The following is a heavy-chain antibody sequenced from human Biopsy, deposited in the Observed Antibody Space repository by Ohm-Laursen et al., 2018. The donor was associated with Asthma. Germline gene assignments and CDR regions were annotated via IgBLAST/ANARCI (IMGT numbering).Heavy chain of an antibody. V-gene: IGHV1-3*01. CDR2: INAANGNT. Sequence: ESSVKVSCKASGYTFINCAIHWVRQAPGHSLEWMGWINAANGNTKYSQKFQGRLTISRDTSASTAYMDLSSLRSEDTAVYYCARTYFDFLTGQVHDAFAMWGQGTMVTVSS. D-gene: IGHD3-9*01. J-gene: IGHJ3*02. CDR3: ARTYFDFLTGQVHDAFAM. CDR1: GYTFINCA.